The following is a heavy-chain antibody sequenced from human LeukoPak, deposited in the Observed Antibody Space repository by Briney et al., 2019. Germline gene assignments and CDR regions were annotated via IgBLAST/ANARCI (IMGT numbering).Heavy chain of an antibody. J-gene: IGHJ5*02. D-gene: IGHD6-13*01. V-gene: IGHV1-2*02. Sequence: ASVKVSCKASGYTFTGYYMHWVRQAPGQGLEWMGWINPNSGGTNYAQKFQGRVTMNRETTISTAYMELSRVRSDDTAVYYCAREEAAAGSFDPWGQGTLVTVSS. CDR3: AREEAAAGSFDP. CDR2: INPNSGGT. CDR1: GYTFTGYY.